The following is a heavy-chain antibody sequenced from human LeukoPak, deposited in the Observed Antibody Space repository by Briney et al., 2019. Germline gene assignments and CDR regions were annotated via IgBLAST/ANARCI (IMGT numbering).Heavy chain of an antibody. CDR2: IYYSGST. CDR3: ARERRLQLVYFDY. V-gene: IGHV4-31*03. D-gene: IGHD6-6*01. J-gene: IGHJ4*02. CDR1: GGSISSGGYY. Sequence: PSETLSLTCTVSGGSISSGGYYWSWIRQHPGKGLEWIGYIYYSGSTYYNPSLKSRVTISVDTSKNQFSLKLSSVTAADTAVYYCARERRLQLVYFDYWGQGILVTVSS.